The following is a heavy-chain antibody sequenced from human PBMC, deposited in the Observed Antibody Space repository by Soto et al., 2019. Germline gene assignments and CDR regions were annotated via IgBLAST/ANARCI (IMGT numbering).Heavy chain of an antibody. V-gene: IGHV1-69*12. J-gene: IGHJ6*02. CDR3: ARRGVATIGVEWGMDV. CDR2: IIPIFGTA. CDR1: GGTFSSYA. Sequence: QVQLVQSGAEVKKPGSSVKVSCKASGGTFSSYAISWVRQAPGQGLEWMGGIIPIFGTANYAQKFQGRVTITADESTSTTYMELSSLRSEDTAVYYCARRGVATIGVEWGMDVWGQGTTVTVSS. D-gene: IGHD5-12*01.